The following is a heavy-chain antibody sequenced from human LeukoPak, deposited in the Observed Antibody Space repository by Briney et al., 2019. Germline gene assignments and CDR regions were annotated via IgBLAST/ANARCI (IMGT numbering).Heavy chain of an antibody. CDR3: ARRTTGGYSWYFDL. CDR1: GGSFSGYY. Sequence: SETLSLTCAVYGGSFSGYYWSWIRQPPEKGLEWIGEINRSGSTNYNASLKSRVTISVDTSKNQFSLKLTSVTAADTAVYFCARRTTGGYSWYFDLWGRGTLVAVSS. V-gene: IGHV4-34*01. J-gene: IGHJ2*01. CDR2: INRSGST. D-gene: IGHD2-8*02.